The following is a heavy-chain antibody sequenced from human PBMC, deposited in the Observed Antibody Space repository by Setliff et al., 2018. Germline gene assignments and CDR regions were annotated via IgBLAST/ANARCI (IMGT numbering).Heavy chain of an antibody. CDR1: GYTFTSYG. J-gene: IGHJ4*02. D-gene: IGHD3-3*01. V-gene: IGHV1-18*01. CDR2: ISAYNGNT. CDR3: ARDRGYNFWSGYFVKDYFDY. Sequence: ASVKVSCKASGYTFTSYGISWVRQAPGQGLEWMGWISAYNGNTNYAQKLQGRVTTTTDTSTSTAYMELRSLRSDDTAVYYCARDRGYNFWSGYFVKDYFDYWGQGTLVTVSS.